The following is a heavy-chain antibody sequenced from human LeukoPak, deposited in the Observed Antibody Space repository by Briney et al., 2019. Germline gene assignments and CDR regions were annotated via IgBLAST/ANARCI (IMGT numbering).Heavy chain of an antibody. CDR3: ARGEAARFYYYYMDV. CDR2: IYYSGST. CDR1: GGSISSSSYY. Sequence: SETLSLTCTVSGGSISSSSYYWGWIRQPPWKGLEWIGSIYYSGSTYCNPSLKSRVTISVDTSKNQFSLKLSSVTAADTAVYYCARGEAARFYYYYMDVWGKGTTVTVSS. V-gene: IGHV4-39*07. J-gene: IGHJ6*03. D-gene: IGHD6-6*01.